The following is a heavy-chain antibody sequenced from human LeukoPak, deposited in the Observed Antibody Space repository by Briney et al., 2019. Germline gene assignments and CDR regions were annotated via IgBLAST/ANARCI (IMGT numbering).Heavy chain of an antibody. CDR2: ICYSGST. CDR3: ARVGSSGTFDY. V-gene: IGHV4-59*08. D-gene: IGHD6-19*01. J-gene: IGHJ4*02. Sequence: SETLSLTCTVSGGSISSYYWSWIRQPPGKGLEWIGYICYSGSTNYNPSLKSRVTISVDTSKNQFSLKLSSVTAADTAVYYCARVGSSGTFDYWGQGTLVTVSS. CDR1: GGSISSYY.